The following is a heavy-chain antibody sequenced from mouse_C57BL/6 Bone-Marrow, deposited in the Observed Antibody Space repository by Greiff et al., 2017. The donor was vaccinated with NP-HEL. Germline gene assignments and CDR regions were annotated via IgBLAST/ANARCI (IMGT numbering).Heavy chain of an antibody. CDR1: GYTFTSYW. CDR2: IHPTSGST. V-gene: IGHV1-64*01. CDR3: ATHYGSSSYAMDY. Sequence: QVQLQQSGAELVKPGASVKLSCKASGYTFTSYWMHWVKQRPGQGLEWIGMIHPTSGSTNYNEKFKSKATLTVDKSSSTAYMQLSSLTSDDSAVYYCATHYGSSSYAMDYWGQGTSVTVSS. D-gene: IGHD1-1*01. J-gene: IGHJ4*01.